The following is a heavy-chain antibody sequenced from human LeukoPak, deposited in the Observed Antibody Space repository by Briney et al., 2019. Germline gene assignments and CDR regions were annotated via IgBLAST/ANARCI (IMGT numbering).Heavy chain of an antibody. J-gene: IGHJ4*02. D-gene: IGHD3-22*01. Sequence: GGSLRLSCAVSGFTFSRYSMNWVRQAPVKGLEWVSYISSSSSTVYYADSVEGRFTISRDNAKNSLFLQMNSLRDEDTAVYYCARTWLSSGFFFDHWGQGTLVSVSS. CDR1: GFTFSRYS. CDR2: ISSSSSTV. CDR3: ARTWLSSGFFFDH. V-gene: IGHV3-48*02.